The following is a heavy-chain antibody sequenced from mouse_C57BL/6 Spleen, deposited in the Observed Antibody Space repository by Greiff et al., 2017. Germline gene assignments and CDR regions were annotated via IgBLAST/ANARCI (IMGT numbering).Heavy chain of an antibody. D-gene: IGHD2-5*01. CDR3: ARKFYSNYEYFDV. CDR2: INPSSGYT. CDR1: GYTFTSYW. V-gene: IGHV1-7*01. Sequence: VKLLESGAELAKPGASVKLSCKASGYTFTSYWMHWVKQRPGQGLEWIGYINPSSGYTKYNKKFKDKATLTADKSSSTAYMQLSSLTYEDSADYYCARKFYSNYEYFDVWGTGTTVTVSS. J-gene: IGHJ1*03.